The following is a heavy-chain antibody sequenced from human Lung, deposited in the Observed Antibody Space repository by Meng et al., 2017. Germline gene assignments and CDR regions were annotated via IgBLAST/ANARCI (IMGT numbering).Heavy chain of an antibody. CDR1: GGSFSAYY. CDR2: INHSGST. J-gene: IGHJ4*02. V-gene: IGHV4-34*01. D-gene: IGHD4-11*01. Sequence: QVQLHPRGACLLRPSETLSLTCVMSGGSFSAYYWSWIRQPPGKGLEWIGEINHSGSTNSNPSLESRATISVDTSQNNLSLKLSSVTAADSAVYYCARGPTTMAHDFDYWGQGTLVTVSS. CDR3: ARGPTTMAHDFDY.